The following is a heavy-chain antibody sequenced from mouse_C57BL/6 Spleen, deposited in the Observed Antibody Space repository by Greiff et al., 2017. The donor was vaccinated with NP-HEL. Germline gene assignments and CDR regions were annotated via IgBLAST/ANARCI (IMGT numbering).Heavy chain of an antibody. CDR3: ARDRDYDGFDY. CDR1: GFTFSDYY. J-gene: IGHJ2*01. Sequence: EVQVVESEGGLVQPGSSMKLSCTASGFTFSDYYMAWVRQVPEKGLEWVANINYDGSSTYYLDSLKSRFIISRDNAKNILYLQMSSLKSEDTATYYCARDRDYDGFDYWGQGTTLTVSS. CDR2: INYDGSST. V-gene: IGHV5-16*01. D-gene: IGHD1-1*01.